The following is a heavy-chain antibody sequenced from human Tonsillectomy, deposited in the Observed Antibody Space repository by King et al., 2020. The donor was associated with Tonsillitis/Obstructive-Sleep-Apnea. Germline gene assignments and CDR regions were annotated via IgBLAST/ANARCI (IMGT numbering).Heavy chain of an antibody. J-gene: IGHJ4*02. V-gene: IGHV4-39*01. CDR1: GGSISSSSYY. D-gene: IGHD6-13*01. CDR2: IYYSWST. CDR3: ARNTGYSTYPFDY. Sequence: QLQESGPGLVKPSETLSLTCTVSGGSISSSSYYWGWIRQPPGKGLEWIGSIYYSWSTYYNPSLKSRVTISVDTSKNQFSLKLGSVTAADAAVYYCARNTGYSTYPFDYWGQGTLVTVSS.